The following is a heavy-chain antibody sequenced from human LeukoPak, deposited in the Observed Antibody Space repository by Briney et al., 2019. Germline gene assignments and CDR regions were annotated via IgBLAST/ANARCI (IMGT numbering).Heavy chain of an antibody. CDR3: AREGSYGDYLTLDY. J-gene: IGHJ4*02. Sequence: GASVKVSCKTSGYTFSSYAITWLRQTPGQGLEWMGWIRPYNDDTNYAQNFQARVAMTADTFTKTVYMELRSLTSDDTAVYFCAREGSYGDYLTLDYWGQGTLVTVSS. D-gene: IGHD4-17*01. V-gene: IGHV1-18*04. CDR2: IRPYNDDT. CDR1: GYTFSSYA.